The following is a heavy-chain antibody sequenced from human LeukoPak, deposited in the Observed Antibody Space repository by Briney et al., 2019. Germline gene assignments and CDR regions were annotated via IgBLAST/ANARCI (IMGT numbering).Heavy chain of an antibody. V-gene: IGHV1-18*01. J-gene: IGHJ6*03. CDR3: ARVQQLAPGSSFYMDV. CDR1: GYTFTSYG. CDR2: ISAYNGNT. Sequence: ASVKVSCKASGYTFTSYGISWVRQAPGQGLEWMGWISAYNGNTNYAQKLQGRVTMTTDTSTSTAYMELRSLRSDDTAVYYCARVQQLAPGSSFYMDVWGKGTTVTVSS. D-gene: IGHD6-13*01.